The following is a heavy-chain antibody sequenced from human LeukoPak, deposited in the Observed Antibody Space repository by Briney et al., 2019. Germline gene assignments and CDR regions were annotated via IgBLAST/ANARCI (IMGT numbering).Heavy chain of an antibody. J-gene: IGHJ4*02. CDR2: IYYSGST. Sequence: PSETLSLTCTVSGGSITNCYWSWIRQPPGKGLEWIGYIYYSGSTNYNPSLKSRVTISVDTSKTQFSLKLSSVTAADTAVYYCAGAYYDSSGYYLVHWGQGTLVTVSS. D-gene: IGHD3-22*01. CDR1: GGSITNCY. V-gene: IGHV4-59*01. CDR3: AGAYYDSSGYYLVH.